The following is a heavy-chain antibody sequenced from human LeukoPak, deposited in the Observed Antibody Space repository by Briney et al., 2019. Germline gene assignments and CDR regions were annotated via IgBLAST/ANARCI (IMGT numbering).Heavy chain of an antibody. Sequence: SETLSLTCAVYGGSLSGYYWSWIRQPPGKGLEWIGEINHSGTTNYSPSLKSRVSISVDTSKNQFSLKLNSVTAADTAVYYCASWYSSSASPSDYWGQGTLVTVSS. V-gene: IGHV4-34*01. CDR1: GGSLSGYY. D-gene: IGHD6-13*01. J-gene: IGHJ4*02. CDR3: ASWYSSSASPSDY. CDR2: INHSGTT.